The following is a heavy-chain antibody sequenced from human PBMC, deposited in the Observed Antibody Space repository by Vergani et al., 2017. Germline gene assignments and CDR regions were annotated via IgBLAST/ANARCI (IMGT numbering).Heavy chain of an antibody. J-gene: IGHJ6*02. CDR3: AKGRAYCCGDCYPYYYYGMDV. D-gene: IGHD2-21*02. CDR2: ISGSGGST. CDR1: GFTFSSYA. Sequence: EVQLLESGGGLVQPGGSLRLSCAASGFTFSSYAMSWVRQAPGKGLEWVSAISGSGGSTYYADSVKGRFTISRDNSKNTLYLQMNSLRAEDTAVYYCAKGRAYCCGDCYPYYYYGMDVWGQGTTVTVSS. V-gene: IGHV3-23*01.